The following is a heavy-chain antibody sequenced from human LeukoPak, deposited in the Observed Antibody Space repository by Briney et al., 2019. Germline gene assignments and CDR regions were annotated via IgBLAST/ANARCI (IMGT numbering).Heavy chain of an antibody. CDR3: AKAQDYYDSSGPIDY. J-gene: IGHJ4*02. CDR1: GFTFSSYA. Sequence: GGSLRLSCAASGFTFSSYAMSWVRQAPGKGLEWVSAISGSGGSTYYADSVKGRFTISRDNSKNTLYLQMNSLRAEHTAVYYCAKAQDYYDSSGPIDYWGQGTLVTVSS. D-gene: IGHD3-22*01. V-gene: IGHV3-23*01. CDR2: ISGSGGST.